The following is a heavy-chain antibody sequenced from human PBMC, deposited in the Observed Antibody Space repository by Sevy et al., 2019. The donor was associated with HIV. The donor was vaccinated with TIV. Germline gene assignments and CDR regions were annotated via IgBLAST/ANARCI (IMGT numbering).Heavy chain of an antibody. J-gene: IGHJ6*02. CDR2: IWYDGSNK. CDR3: ARAEGTVVVPAAMPYYYYYGMDF. Sequence: GGSLRLSCAASGFTFSSYGMHWVRQAPGKGLEWVAVIWYDGSNKYYADSVKGRVTISRDNSKNTLYLQMNRLRGEDNAEYYCARAEGTVVVPAAMPYYYYYGMDFWGQGTTVTVSS. D-gene: IGHD2-2*01. V-gene: IGHV3-33*01. CDR1: GFTFSSYG.